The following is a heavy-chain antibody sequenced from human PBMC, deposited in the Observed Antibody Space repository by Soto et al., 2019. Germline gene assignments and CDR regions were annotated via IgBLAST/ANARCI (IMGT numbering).Heavy chain of an antibody. V-gene: IGHV4-34*01. J-gene: IGHJ4*02. Sequence: QVQLQQWGAGVLKPSETLSLTCAVYGGSFSGYYWSWIRQPPGKGLEWIGEINHSGSTNYNPSLKSRVTISVDTSKNQFSLKLSSVTAADTAVYYCARVRWDQPWFFDYWGQGTLVTVSS. D-gene: IGHD1-26*01. CDR1: GGSFSGYY. CDR3: ARVRWDQPWFFDY. CDR2: INHSGST.